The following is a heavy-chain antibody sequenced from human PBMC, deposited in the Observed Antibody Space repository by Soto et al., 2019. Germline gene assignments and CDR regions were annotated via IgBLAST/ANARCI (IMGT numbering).Heavy chain of an antibody. CDR3: AKNGCGGDCYSSVAGNWFDP. D-gene: IGHD2-21*02. Sequence: GGSLRLSCVASGFTFSGNVMSWVRQAPGKGLEWISIISGSGGSTYYADSVKGRFTISRDNSNNTLYLQMHSLTAADTAVYYCAKNGCGGDCYSSVAGNWFDPWGQGTLVTVSS. J-gene: IGHJ5*02. V-gene: IGHV3-23*01. CDR1: GFTFSGNV. CDR2: ISGSGGST.